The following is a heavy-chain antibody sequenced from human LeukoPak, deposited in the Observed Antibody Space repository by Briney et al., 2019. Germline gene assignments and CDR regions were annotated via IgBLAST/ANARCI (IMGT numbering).Heavy chain of an antibody. CDR1: GYTFTDYY. CDR3: ARGSVYFDY. V-gene: IGHV1-2*02. Sequence: ASVKVSCKASGYTFTDYYMHWVRQAPGQGLEWMGWIDPGSGGTNYAQKFQGRVTMTRDTSINTAFMELSRLTSDDTAVYYCARGSVYFDYWGQGTLVTVSS. CDR2: IDPGSGGT. J-gene: IGHJ4*02. D-gene: IGHD6-25*01.